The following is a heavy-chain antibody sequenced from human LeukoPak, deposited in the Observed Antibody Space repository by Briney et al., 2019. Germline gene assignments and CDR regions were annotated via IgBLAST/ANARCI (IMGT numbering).Heavy chain of an antibody. CDR3: AREKYSSSSEEAFDI. CDR1: GFTFSSYA. Sequence: GGSLRLSCAASGFTFSSYAMHWVRQAPGKGLEYVSAISSNGGSTYYANSVKGRFTISRDNSKNTLYLQMGSLRAEDMAVYYCAREKYSSSSEEAFDIWGQGTMVTVSS. CDR2: ISSNGGST. J-gene: IGHJ3*02. D-gene: IGHD6-13*01. V-gene: IGHV3-64*01.